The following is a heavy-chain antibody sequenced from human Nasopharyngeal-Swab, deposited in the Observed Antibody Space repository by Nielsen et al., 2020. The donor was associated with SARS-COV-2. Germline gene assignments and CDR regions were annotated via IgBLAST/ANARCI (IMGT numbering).Heavy chain of an antibody. J-gene: IGHJ4*02. CDR2: IYYSGST. Sequence: RQAPGKGLEWIGYIYYSGSTNYNPSLKSRVTISVDTSKNQFSLKLSSVTAADTAVYYCARVWGATCLNWGQGTRVTVSS. CDR3: ARVWGATCLN. D-gene: IGHD1-26*01. V-gene: IGHV4-59*01.